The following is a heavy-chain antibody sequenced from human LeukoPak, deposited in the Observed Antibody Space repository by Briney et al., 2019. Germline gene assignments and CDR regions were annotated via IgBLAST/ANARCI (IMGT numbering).Heavy chain of an antibody. V-gene: IGHV5-51*01. CDR1: GYSFTSYW. D-gene: IGHD3-22*01. CDR3: ARAYYDSSGYYWVLDP. CDR2: IYPGDSDT. Sequence: ESLKISCKGSGYSFTSYWIGWVRQMPGKGLEWMGIIYPGDSDTRYSPSFQGQVTISADKSISTAYLQWSSLKASDTAMYYCARAYYDSSGYYWVLDPWGQGTLVTVSS. J-gene: IGHJ5*02.